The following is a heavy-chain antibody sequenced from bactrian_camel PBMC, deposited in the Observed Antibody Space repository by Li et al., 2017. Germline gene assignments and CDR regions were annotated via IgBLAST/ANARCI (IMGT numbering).Heavy chain of an antibody. CDR1: GFIFRDHY. CDR3: AAHATYSGGYYTPFLSSNLRY. J-gene: IGHJ4*01. Sequence: HVQLVESGGGLVQPGGSLRLSCAASGFIFRDHYMNWVRQSPGKGLEWVSSIYTGGGSTYYADSVKGRFTISRDNAKNTLYLHMNNLKPDDTAMYYCAAHATYSGGYYTPFLSSNLRYWGQGTQVTVS. CDR2: IYTGGGST. V-gene: IGHV3-2*01. D-gene: IGHD2*01.